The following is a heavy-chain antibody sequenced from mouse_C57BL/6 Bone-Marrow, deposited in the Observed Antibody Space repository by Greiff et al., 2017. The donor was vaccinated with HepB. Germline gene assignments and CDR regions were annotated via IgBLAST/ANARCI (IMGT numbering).Heavy chain of an antibody. CDR1: GFTFSSYG. V-gene: IGHV5-6*02. Sequence: DVKLQESGGDLVKPGGSLKLSCAASGFTFSSYGMSWVRQTPDKRLEWVATISSGGSYTYYPDSVKGRFTISRDNAKNTLYLQMSSLKSEDTAMYYCARSYSNYGDYWGQGTTLTVSS. J-gene: IGHJ2*01. D-gene: IGHD2-5*01. CDR2: ISSGGSYT. CDR3: ARSYSNYGDY.